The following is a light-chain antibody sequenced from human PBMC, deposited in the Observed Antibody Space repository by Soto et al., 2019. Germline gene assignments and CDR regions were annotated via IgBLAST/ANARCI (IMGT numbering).Light chain of an antibody. J-gene: IGKJ1*01. CDR3: QQYYSSPTWT. Sequence: EIVMNLCQDSRAVSLGERAKINCKSSQSNFYSSNNKNYLAWFQQKPGQPPQLLIYWASTRESGVPDRFSGSGSETDFTLTISSLRAEDVAIYYCQQYYSSPTWTFGQGTKVDI. CDR2: WAS. CDR1: QSNFYSSNNKNY. V-gene: IGKV4-1*01.